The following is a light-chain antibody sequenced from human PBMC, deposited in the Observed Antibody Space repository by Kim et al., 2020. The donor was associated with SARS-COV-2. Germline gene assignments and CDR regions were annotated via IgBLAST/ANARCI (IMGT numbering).Light chain of an antibody. CDR2: DAS. CDR3: QQFNSYPT. V-gene: IGKV1-13*02. J-gene: IGKJ4*01. Sequence: AIQLTQSPSSLPASVGDRVTITCRASQGISSALAWYQQKPGKAPKLLIYDASSLESGVPSRFSGSGSGTDFTLTISSLQPEDFATYYCQQFNSYPTFGGGTKLEI. CDR1: QGISSA.